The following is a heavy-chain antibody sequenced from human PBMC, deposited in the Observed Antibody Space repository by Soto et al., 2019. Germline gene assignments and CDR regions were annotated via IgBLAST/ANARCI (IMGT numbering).Heavy chain of an antibody. J-gene: IGHJ4*02. CDR3: ARQSGSGYYTVAY. Sequence: QLQLQESGPGLVKPSEPLSLTCTVSGGSISSSTYYWGWIRQPPGQGLEWIGNIYYGGSPYYNPSLKSRVTVSVDTSKNQFSLKLSSVTAADTAVYYCARQSGSGYYTVAYWGQGTLVTVSS. CDR2: IYYGGSP. D-gene: IGHD3-22*01. CDR1: GGSISSSTYY. V-gene: IGHV4-39*01.